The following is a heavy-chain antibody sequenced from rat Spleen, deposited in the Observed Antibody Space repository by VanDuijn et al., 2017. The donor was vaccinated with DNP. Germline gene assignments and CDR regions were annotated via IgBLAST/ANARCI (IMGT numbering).Heavy chain of an antibody. CDR2: ISYDGSST. Sequence: EVQLVESGGGLVQPGRSLKLSCAASGFTFSNYGMAWVRQAPTKGLEWVATISYDGSSTWYRDSVKGRFTISRDNAKSTLYLQMDSLRSEDTATYYCTSNPHIRTAAPFDYWGQGTLVTVSS. V-gene: IGHV5-29*01. J-gene: IGHJ3*01. CDR3: TSNPHIRTAAPFDY. CDR1: GFTFSNYG. D-gene: IGHD3-8*01.